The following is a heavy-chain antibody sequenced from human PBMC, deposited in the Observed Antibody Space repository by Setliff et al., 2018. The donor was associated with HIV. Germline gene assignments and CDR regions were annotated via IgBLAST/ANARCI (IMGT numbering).Heavy chain of an antibody. D-gene: IGHD3-22*01. Sequence: PGGSLRLSCEASAFIFSSYGMHWVRQAPGKGLEWIAFIRYDGSNKYYADSVKGRFTISRDNSKNTLYLQMNSLRAEDTAVYYCAKDRYYDNSGSPFDYWGRGTLVTVSS. V-gene: IGHV3-30*02. J-gene: IGHJ4*02. CDR3: AKDRYYDNSGSPFDY. CDR2: IRYDGSNK. CDR1: AFIFSSYG.